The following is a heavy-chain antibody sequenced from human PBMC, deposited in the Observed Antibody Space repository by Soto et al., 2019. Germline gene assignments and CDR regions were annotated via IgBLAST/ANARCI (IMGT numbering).Heavy chain of an antibody. J-gene: IGHJ4*02. D-gene: IGHD1-20*01. CDR3: ATVHNTSRSFDY. V-gene: IGHV3-23*01. Sequence: PVGSLRLSCAASCFTFNICAMTWVRQAPGKGLEWVSTTGATGRTTYYSDSVKGRFTVSRDNSKNTLDLQMSNLRAEDTAVYYCATVHNTSRSFDYWGQGTLVTVSS. CDR1: CFTFNICA. CDR2: TGATGRTT.